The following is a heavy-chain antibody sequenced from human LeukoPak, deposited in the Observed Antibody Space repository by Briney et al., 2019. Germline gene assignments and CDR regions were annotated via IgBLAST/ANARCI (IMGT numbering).Heavy chain of an antibody. J-gene: IGHJ4*02. CDR1: VGSISNYY. CDR3: ARGGSSWQSFDF. CDR2: IYASGST. D-gene: IGHD6-13*01. V-gene: IGHV4-4*07. Sequence: SETLSLTRTVYVGSISNYYWSWIRQPAGKGLEWIGRIYASGSTNYNPSLKSRVTMSVDTSKNQFSLKLTSVTAADTAVYYCARGGSSWQSFDFWGQGTLVTVSS.